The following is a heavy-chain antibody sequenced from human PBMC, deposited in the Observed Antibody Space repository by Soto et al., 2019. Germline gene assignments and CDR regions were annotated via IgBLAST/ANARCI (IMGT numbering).Heavy chain of an antibody. D-gene: IGHD1-26*01. CDR3: ARVALSGGGWLDP. Sequence: QVQLVQSGAEVKKPGASVNVSCKASGYTFTSYYMHWVRQAPGQGLEWMGIINPRGGSTTYAQKFQGRVTVTMDTSTSKVYMELSNLRSDDTAIYYCARVALSGGGWLDPWGQGTLVTVSS. CDR2: INPRGGST. CDR1: GYTFTSYY. V-gene: IGHV1-46*01. J-gene: IGHJ5*02.